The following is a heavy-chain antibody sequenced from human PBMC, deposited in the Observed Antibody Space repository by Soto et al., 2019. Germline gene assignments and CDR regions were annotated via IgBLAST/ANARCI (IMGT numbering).Heavy chain of an antibody. CDR2: INHSGST. Sequence: SETLCLTCAVYGWSFSGYYLSWVRQAPGKGLEWIGEINHSGSTNYNPALERRGTISVRTSKNQFSLKLISVTAADKAVNYCATAVRRYCSSTSCSGWFDPWGQGTMVTVSS. CDR3: ATAVRRYCSSTSCSGWFDP. CDR1: GWSFSGYY. J-gene: IGHJ5*02. D-gene: IGHD2-2*01. V-gene: IGHV4-34*01.